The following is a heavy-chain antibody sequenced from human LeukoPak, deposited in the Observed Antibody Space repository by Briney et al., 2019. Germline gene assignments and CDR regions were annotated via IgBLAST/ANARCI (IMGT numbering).Heavy chain of an antibody. CDR1: GYTFTSYG. CDR2: ISAYNGNT. Sequence: ASVKVSCKASGYTFTSYGISWVRQAPGQGLEWMGWISAYNGNTNYAQKLQGRVTMTTDTSTSTAYMELRSLRSDDTAVYYCARDYTRYYYGSGSYPPFDYWGQGTLVTVSS. V-gene: IGHV1-18*01. CDR3: ARDYTRYYYGSGSYPPFDY. D-gene: IGHD3-10*01. J-gene: IGHJ4*02.